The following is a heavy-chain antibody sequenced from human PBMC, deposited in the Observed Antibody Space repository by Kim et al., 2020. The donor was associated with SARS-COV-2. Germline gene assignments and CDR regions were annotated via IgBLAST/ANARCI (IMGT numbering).Heavy chain of an antibody. V-gene: IGHV3-23*01. CDR1: GFTFSSYA. D-gene: IGHD3-16*01. Sequence: GGSLRLSCAASGFTFSSYAMSWVRQAPGKGLEWVSAISGSGGSTYYADSVKGRFTISRDNSKNTLYLQMNSLRAEDTAVYYCAKDSPRIMITFGGVYDAFDFWGQGTMVTVSS. CDR3: AKDSPRIMITFGGVYDAFDF. CDR2: ISGSGGST. J-gene: IGHJ3*01.